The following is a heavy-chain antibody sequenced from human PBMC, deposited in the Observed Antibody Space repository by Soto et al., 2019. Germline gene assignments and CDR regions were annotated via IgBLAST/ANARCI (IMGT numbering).Heavy chain of an antibody. CDR3: ATSYDSGFDP. CDR2: ISPKNGNT. D-gene: IGHD3-3*01. CDR1: GYSFSTYD. Sequence: LLLQSGAELKKPGASVKISCKASGYSFSTYDISWLRQAPGQGPEWMGRISPKNGNTNYAQNFQDRVTMTADTSSSTAYMELRGLRSYDTAKYYCATSYDSGFDPWGQGTLVTVSS. J-gene: IGHJ5*02. V-gene: IGHV1-18*04.